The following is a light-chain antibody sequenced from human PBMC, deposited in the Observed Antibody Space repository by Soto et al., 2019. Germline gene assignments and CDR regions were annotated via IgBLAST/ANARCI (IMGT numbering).Light chain of an antibody. CDR3: SSYVGTTNLI. V-gene: IGLV2-23*02. CDR2: EVN. J-gene: IGLJ2*01. Sequence: QSALTQPASVSGSPGQSITISCTGASSDFGSYDLVSWYQHHPGKAPKLMIYEVNKRPSGVSNRFSGSKSGNTGSLTISGLQAEDEADYYCSSYVGTTNLIFGGGTKLTVL. CDR1: SSDFGSYDL.